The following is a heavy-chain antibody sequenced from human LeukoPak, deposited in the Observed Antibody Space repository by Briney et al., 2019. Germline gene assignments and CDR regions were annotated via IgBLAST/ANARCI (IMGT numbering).Heavy chain of an antibody. CDR2: INHSGST. D-gene: IGHD2-2*02. Sequence: SETLSLTCAVYGGSFSGYYGSWIRQPPGKGLEWIGEINHSGSTNYNPSLKSRVTISVDTSKNQFSLKLSSVTAADTAVYYCARGLYCSSTSCYTGNWFDPWGQGTLVTVSS. J-gene: IGHJ5*02. V-gene: IGHV4-34*01. CDR3: ARGLYCSSTSCYTGNWFDP. CDR1: GGSFSGYY.